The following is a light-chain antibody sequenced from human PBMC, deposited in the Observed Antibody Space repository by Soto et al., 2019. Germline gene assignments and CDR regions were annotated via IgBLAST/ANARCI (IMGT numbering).Light chain of an antibody. CDR1: SSDVGGYDY. Sequence: QSALTQPPSASGSPGQSVTISCPGTSSDVGGYDYVSWYQKHPGKAPKLIIYEVNKRPSGVPDRFSGSKSGNTAYLTVSGLQAEDEADYYCSSFAGGTNLAFGGGTKLTVL. CDR2: EVN. V-gene: IGLV2-8*01. CDR3: SSFAGGTNLA. J-gene: IGLJ2*01.